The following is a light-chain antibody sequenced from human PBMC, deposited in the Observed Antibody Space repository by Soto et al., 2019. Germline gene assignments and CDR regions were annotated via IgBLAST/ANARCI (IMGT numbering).Light chain of an antibody. CDR3: QQYNTYWT. CDR2: KAS. V-gene: IGKV1-5*03. CDR1: QSISTW. J-gene: IGKJ1*01. Sequence: DIQMTQSPSTLSASVGDRVTITCRASQSISTWLAWYQQKAGKAPKLLIYKASILESGVPSRFSGSGSGTEFTLTISSPQPDDFATYYCQQYNTYWTFGQGTKVEIK.